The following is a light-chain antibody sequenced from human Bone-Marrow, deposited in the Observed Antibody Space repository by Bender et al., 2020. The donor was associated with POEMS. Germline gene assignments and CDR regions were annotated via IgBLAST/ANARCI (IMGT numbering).Light chain of an antibody. V-gene: IGLV2-8*01. J-gene: IGLJ2*01. CDR3: SSYAGSNDVYVV. Sequence: QSALTQPASVSGSPGQSITISCTGINNDIGGYNYVSWYQQHPGKAPKLIIFDVTNRPSGVPVRFSGSKSGNTASLTVSGLQAEDEADYYCSSYAGSNDVYVVFGGGTKLTVL. CDR2: DVT. CDR1: NNDIGGYNY.